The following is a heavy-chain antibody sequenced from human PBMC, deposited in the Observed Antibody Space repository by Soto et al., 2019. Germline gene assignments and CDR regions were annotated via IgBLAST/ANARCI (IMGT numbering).Heavy chain of an antibody. CDR3: ARTSYDSSGTADDP. V-gene: IGHV4-31*03. J-gene: IGHJ5*02. CDR1: GGSISSGGYY. D-gene: IGHD3-22*01. Sequence: SETLSLTCTVSGGSISSGGYYWSWIRQHPGKGLEWIGYIYYSGGTYYNPSLKSRVTISVDTSKNQFSLKLSSVTAADTAVYYCARTSYDSSGTADDPWGQGTLVTVSS. CDR2: IYYSGGT.